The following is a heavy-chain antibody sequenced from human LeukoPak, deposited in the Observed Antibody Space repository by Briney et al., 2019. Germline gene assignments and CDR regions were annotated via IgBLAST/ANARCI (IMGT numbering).Heavy chain of an antibody. J-gene: IGHJ4*02. CDR1: GGSLNYYY. V-gene: IGHV4-4*07. CDR2: VAGSGST. D-gene: IGHD4-17*01. Sequence: SETLSLTCSVSGGSLNYYYWSWIRQPAGRGLEWIGRVAGSGSTNYNPSLRSRATMSVDKTKNQFSPTLTAVTAADTAVYYCVREGRTGDYEGYWGPGTLVTVSS. CDR3: VREGRTGDYEGY.